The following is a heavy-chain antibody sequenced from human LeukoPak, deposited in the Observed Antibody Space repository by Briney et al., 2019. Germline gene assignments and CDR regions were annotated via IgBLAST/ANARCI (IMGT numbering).Heavy chain of an antibody. CDR2: IYPGDSDT. CDR3: ASSLTYYYGSGFSVYY. J-gene: IGHJ4*02. V-gene: IGHV5-51*01. Sequence: GESLKISCKGSGYSFTSYWIGWVRQMPGKGLEWMGIIYPGDSDTRYSPSFQGQVTISADKSISTAYLQWSSLKASDTAMYYCASSLTYYYGSGFSVYYWGQGTLVTVSS. CDR1: GYSFTSYW. D-gene: IGHD3-10*01.